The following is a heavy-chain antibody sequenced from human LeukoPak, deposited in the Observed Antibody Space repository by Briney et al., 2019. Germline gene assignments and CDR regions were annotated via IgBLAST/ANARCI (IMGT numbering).Heavy chain of an antibody. D-gene: IGHD1-7*01. V-gene: IGHV1-2*02. J-gene: IGHJ6*03. Sequence: ASVKVSCKASGYTFTGYYMHWVRQAPGQGLEWMGWINPNNGGTNYAQKFQGRVTMTRDTSISTAYMELSRLRSDDTAVYYCARGELLPEDYYYYYMDVWGKGTTVTVSS. CDR2: INPNNGGT. CDR1: GYTFTGYY. CDR3: ARGELLPEDYYYYYMDV.